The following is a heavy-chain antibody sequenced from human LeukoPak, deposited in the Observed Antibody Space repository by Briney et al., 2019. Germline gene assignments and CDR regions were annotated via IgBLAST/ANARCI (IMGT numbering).Heavy chain of an antibody. CDR3: ARARLTLAREVIIKADY. CDR2: IKQDGSEK. J-gene: IGHJ4*02. CDR1: GFSFSTYW. V-gene: IGHV3-7*03. D-gene: IGHD3-10*01. Sequence: GGSLRLSCAASGFSFSTYWMSWVRQAPGKGLQWVANIKQDGSEKNYVDSVKGRFTISRGNAKNSLYLQMNSLRAEDTAVYYCARARLTLAREVIIKADYWGQGILVTVSS.